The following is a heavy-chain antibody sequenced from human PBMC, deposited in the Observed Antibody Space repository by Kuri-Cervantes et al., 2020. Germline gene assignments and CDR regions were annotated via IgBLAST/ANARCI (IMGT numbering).Heavy chain of an antibody. V-gene: IGHV4-34*01. D-gene: IGHD6-19*01. Sequence: GSLRLSCAVYGGSFSGYYWSWIRQPPGKGLEWIGEINHSGSTNYNPSLKSRVTMSVDTSKNQLSLKLSSLTAADTAMYYCARGLYSSGWYQYWGQGTLVTVSS. CDR3: ARGLYSSGWYQY. J-gene: IGHJ4*02. CDR2: INHSGST. CDR1: GGSFSGYY.